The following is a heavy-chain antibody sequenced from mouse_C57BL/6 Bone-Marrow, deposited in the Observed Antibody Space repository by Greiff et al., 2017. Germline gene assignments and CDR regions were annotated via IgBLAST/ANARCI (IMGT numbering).Heavy chain of an antibody. V-gene: IGHV1-76*01. CDR3: ARTGNDY. D-gene: IGHD4-1*01. CDR2: IYPGSGNT. Sequence: QVQLQQSGAELVRPGASVKLSCKASGYTFTDYYINWVKQRPGQGLEWIARIYPGSGNTYYNEKFKGKATLTAEKSSSTAYMQLSSLTSEDSAVYFCARTGNDYGGQGTTLTVSS. J-gene: IGHJ2*01. CDR1: GYTFTDYY.